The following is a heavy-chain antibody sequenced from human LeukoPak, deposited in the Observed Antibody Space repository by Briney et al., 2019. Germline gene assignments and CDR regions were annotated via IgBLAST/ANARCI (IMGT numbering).Heavy chain of an antibody. CDR1: GFTFSGYT. D-gene: IGHD5-12*01. CDR3: ARSFGYGGYVSFDF. J-gene: IGHJ4*02. Sequence: GGSLRLSCVASGFTFSGYTMNWVRQAPGKGLEWISYISNGGTTIYEADSVKGRFTISRDNAKNSLYLHMSSLRADDTAVYYCARSFGYGGYVSFDFWDQGTLVTVSS. CDR2: ISNGGTTI. V-gene: IGHV3-48*04.